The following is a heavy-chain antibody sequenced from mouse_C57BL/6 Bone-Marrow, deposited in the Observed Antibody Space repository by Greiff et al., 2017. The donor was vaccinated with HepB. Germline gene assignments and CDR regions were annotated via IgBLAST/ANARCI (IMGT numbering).Heavy chain of an antibody. Sequence: DVHLVESGGDLVKPGGSLKLSCAASGFTFSSYGMSWVRQTPDKRLEWVATISSGGSYTYYPDSVKGRFTISRDNAKNTLYLQMSSLKSEDTAMYYCARHSYGFDYWGQGTTLTVSS. CDR1: GFTFSSYG. CDR3: ARHSYGFDY. V-gene: IGHV5-6*01. D-gene: IGHD1-1*01. J-gene: IGHJ2*01. CDR2: ISSGGSYT.